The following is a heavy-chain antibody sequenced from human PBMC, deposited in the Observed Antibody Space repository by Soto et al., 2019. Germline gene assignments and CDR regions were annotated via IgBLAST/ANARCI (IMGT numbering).Heavy chain of an antibody. J-gene: IGHJ6*02. V-gene: IGHV3-23*01. D-gene: IGHD3-9*01. CDR3: AKVVKYDVLTGYYKGPDYYGMDV. Sequence: QLLESGGGLVQPGGSLRLSCAASGFTFSIYSMNWVRQAPGKGLEWVSLISGSGGSTHYADSVEGRFTISRDNYKNTLYLEMDSLRAEDTAVYYCAKVVKYDVLTGYYKGPDYYGMDVWGQGTTVTVSS. CDR2: ISGSGGST. CDR1: GFTFSIYS.